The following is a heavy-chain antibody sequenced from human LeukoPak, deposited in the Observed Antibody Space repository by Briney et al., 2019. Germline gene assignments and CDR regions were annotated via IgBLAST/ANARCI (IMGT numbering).Heavy chain of an antibody. CDR2: INHSGST. CDR1: GGSFSGYY. J-gene: IGHJ4*02. D-gene: IGHD6-13*01. V-gene: IGHV4-34*01. CDR3: ARGGTTGYSSSRYYFDY. Sequence: MPSETLSLTCAVYGGSFSGYYWSWIRQPPGKGLEWIGEINHSGSTNYNPSLRSRVTISVDTPKNQFSLKLSSVTAADTAVYYCARGGTTGYSSSRYYFDYWGQGTLVTVSS.